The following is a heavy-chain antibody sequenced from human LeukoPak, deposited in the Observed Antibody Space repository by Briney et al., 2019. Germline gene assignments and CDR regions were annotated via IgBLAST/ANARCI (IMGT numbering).Heavy chain of an antibody. CDR3: ARDWGAYYHFFDY. CDR2: IKQDGSER. Sequence: GGSLRLSCEASGFSMSVYWMSWVRQAPGKGLEWVGYIKQDGSERNYVDSVKGRFTISRDNAKKSLYLQMNSLRAEDTAVYYCARDWGAYYHFFDYWGQGTLVTVSS. CDR1: GFSMSVYW. D-gene: IGHD3-22*01. J-gene: IGHJ4*02. V-gene: IGHV3-7*01.